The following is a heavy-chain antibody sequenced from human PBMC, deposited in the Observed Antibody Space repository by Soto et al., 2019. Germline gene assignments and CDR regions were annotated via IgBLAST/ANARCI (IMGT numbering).Heavy chain of an antibody. Sequence: VKVSCKASGGTFSSYAISWVRQAPGQGLEWMGGIIPIFGTANYAQKFQGRVTITADESTSTAYMELSSLRSEDTAVYYCARDKNGSSWFLFDYWGQGTLVTVSS. J-gene: IGHJ4*02. CDR3: ARDKNGSSWFLFDY. CDR1: GGTFSSYA. CDR2: IIPIFGTA. D-gene: IGHD6-13*01. V-gene: IGHV1-69*13.